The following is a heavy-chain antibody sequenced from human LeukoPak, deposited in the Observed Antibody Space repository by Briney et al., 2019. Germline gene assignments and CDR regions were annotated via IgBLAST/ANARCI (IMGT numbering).Heavy chain of an antibody. CDR2: IYYSGST. D-gene: IGHD5-18*01. Sequence: SGTLSLTCTVSGGSISSSSYYWGWIRQPPGKGLEWIGSIYYSGSTYYNPSLKSRVTISVDTSKNQFSLKLSSVTAADTAVYYCATLGGYSYGYNYWGQGTLVTVSS. J-gene: IGHJ4*02. V-gene: IGHV4-39*01. CDR3: ATLGGYSYGYNY. CDR1: GGSISSSSYY.